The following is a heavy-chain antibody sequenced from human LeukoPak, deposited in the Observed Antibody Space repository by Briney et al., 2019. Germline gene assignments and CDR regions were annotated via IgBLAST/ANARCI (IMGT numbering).Heavy chain of an antibody. CDR3: ARDVYYYDSSGSDAFDI. D-gene: IGHD3-22*01. CDR1: GYTFTGYY. V-gene: IGHV1-2*06. J-gene: IGHJ3*02. CDR2: IDPNSGGT. Sequence: ASVKVSCKASGYTFTGYYMHWVRQAPGQGLEWMGQIDPNSGGTNYAQKFQGRVTMTRDTSISTAYMELSRLRSDDTAVYYCARDVYYYDSSGSDAFDIWGQVTMVTVSS.